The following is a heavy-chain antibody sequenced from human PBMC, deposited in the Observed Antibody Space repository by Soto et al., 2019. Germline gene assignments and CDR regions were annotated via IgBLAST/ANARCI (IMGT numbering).Heavy chain of an antibody. CDR3: ARVVGGSRWSFDY. V-gene: IGHV1-69*02. CDR2: IIPIVNIA. CDR1: GGTFSNHT. D-gene: IGHD6-19*01. J-gene: IGHJ4*02. Sequence: SVKVSCKASGGTFSNHTISWVRQAPGQGLEWMGRIIPIVNIANYAQKFEGRVTITADESTSTAYMELSSLRSEDTAVYYCARVVGGSRWSFDYWGKGTLVTVSS.